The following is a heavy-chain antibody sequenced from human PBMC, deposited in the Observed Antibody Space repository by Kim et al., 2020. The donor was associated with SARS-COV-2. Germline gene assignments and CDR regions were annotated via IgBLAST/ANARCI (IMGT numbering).Heavy chain of an antibody. V-gene: IGHV1-18*04. CDR3: VRDGWKSSGCYGFYYYYGMDV. D-gene: IGHD6-19*01. Sequence: ASVKVSCKASGYTFTSYGISWVRQAPGQGLEWMGWISTYNGNTNYAQKLQGRVTMTTDTSTSTAYMELRSLRSDDTAVYYCVRDGWKSSGCYGFYYYYGMDVWGQGTTVTVSS. J-gene: IGHJ6*02. CDR1: GYTFTSYG. CDR2: ISTYNGNT.